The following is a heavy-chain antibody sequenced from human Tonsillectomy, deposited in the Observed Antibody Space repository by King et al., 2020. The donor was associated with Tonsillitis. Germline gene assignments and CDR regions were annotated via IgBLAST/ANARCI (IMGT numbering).Heavy chain of an antibody. D-gene: IGHD3-22*01. J-gene: IGHJ4*02. Sequence: VQLVESGGGLVQPGGSLRLSCAASGFTDSRYLMSWVRQAPRKGREGVSTISGSGDSTYYADSVKGRLTISKDTYKNTLDLHMDSLRADDTALYYCVKRNSYDGSGYPFDCWGQGTQVTVSS. CDR2: ISGSGDST. V-gene: IGHV3-23*04. CDR1: GFTDSRYL. CDR3: VKRNSYDGSGYPFDC.